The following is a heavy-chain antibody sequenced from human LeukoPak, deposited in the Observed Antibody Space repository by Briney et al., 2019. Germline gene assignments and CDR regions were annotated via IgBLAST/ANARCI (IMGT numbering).Heavy chain of an antibody. J-gene: IGHJ4*02. CDR3: ARLGQWLLHTPHDY. V-gene: IGHV4-59*01. D-gene: IGHD6-19*01. CDR1: VDSISGYY. Sequence: SETLSLTCTVSVDSISGYYWSWIRQPPGKGLEWIGYMYYSGNTNYNPSLKSRLTMSVDTSKNQFSLRLSSVTAADTAVYYCARLGQWLLHTPHDYWGQGTLVTVSS. CDR2: MYYSGNT.